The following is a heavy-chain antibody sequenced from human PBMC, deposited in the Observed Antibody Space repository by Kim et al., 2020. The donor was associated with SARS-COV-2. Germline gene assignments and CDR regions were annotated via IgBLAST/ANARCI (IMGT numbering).Heavy chain of an antibody. J-gene: IGHJ4*02. CDR1: GFTFSSYE. CDR2: ISSSGSTI. D-gene: IGHD3-9*01. Sequence: GGSLRLSCAASGFTFSSYEMNWVRQAPGKGLEWVSYISSSGSTIYYADSVKGRFTISRDNAKNSLYLQMNSLRAEDTAVYYCARGEVLRYFDWLLSSQFGYFDYWGQGTLVTVSS. CDR3: ARGEVLRYFDWLLSSQFGYFDY. V-gene: IGHV3-48*03.